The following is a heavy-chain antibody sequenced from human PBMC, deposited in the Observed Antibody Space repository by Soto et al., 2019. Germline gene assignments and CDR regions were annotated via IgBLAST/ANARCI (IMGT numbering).Heavy chain of an antibody. CDR2: ISGSGGST. CDR3: ARGSTDSYPGSRIFDF. D-gene: IGHD3-10*01. CDR1: GFTFSSYA. Sequence: PGGSLRLSCAASGFTFSSYAMSWVRQAPGKGLEWVSAISGSGGSTYYADSVKGRFTISRDNSKNTLYLQMSSLTAEDSAIYYCARGSTDSYPGSRIFDFWGRGTLVTVSS. V-gene: IGHV3-23*01. J-gene: IGHJ4*02.